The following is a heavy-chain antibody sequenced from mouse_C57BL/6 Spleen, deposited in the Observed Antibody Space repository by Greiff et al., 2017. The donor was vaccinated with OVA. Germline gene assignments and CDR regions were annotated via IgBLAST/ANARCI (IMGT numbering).Heavy chain of an antibody. J-gene: IGHJ4*01. CDR1: GYTFTSYW. CDR2: IDPSDSET. V-gene: IGHV1-52*01. Sequence: QVQLQQPGAELVRPGSSVKLSCKASGYTFTSYWMHWVKQRPIQGLEWIGNIDPSDSETHYNQKFKDKATLTVDKSSSTAYMQLSSLTSEDSAVYDCARSFSLYAMDYWGQGTSVTVSS. CDR3: ARSFSLYAMDY.